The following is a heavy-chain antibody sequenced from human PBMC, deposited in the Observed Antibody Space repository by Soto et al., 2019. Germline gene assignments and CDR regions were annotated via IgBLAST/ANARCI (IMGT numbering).Heavy chain of an antibody. J-gene: IGHJ5*02. CDR1: GFTFSSYG. D-gene: IGHD2-2*01. Sequence: GGSLRLSCAASGFTFSSYGMHWVRQAPGKGLEWVAVIWYDGSNKYYADSVKGRFTISRDNSKNTLYLQMNSLRAEDTAVYYCARDRDCSSTSCYSRVNWFDPWGQGTLVTVSS. CDR3: ARDRDCSSTSCYSRVNWFDP. V-gene: IGHV3-33*01. CDR2: IWYDGSNK.